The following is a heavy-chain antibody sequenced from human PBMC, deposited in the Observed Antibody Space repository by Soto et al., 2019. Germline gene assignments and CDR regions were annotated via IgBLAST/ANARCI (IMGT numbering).Heavy chain of an antibody. CDR1: GFTFSSYG. CDR3: AKDGLNTAMVPPGVYYYGMDV. Sequence: QVQLVESGGGVVQPGRSLRLSCAASGFTFSSYGMHWVRQAPGKGLEWVAVISYDGSNKYYADSVKGRFTISRDNSKNTLYLQMNSLRAEDTAVYYCAKDGLNTAMVPPGVYYYGMDVWGQGTTVTVSS. D-gene: IGHD5-18*01. CDR2: ISYDGSNK. V-gene: IGHV3-30*18. J-gene: IGHJ6*02.